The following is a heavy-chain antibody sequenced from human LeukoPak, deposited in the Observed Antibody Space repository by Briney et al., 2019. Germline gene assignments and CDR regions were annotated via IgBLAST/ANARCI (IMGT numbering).Heavy chain of an antibody. CDR2: ISGSDTST. D-gene: IGHD6-19*01. Sequence: GGSLRLSCAASGFTFNNYAMSWVRQAPGKGLEWVSVISGSDTSTYYADSVKGRFTISRDNSKNTLYLQMNSLRAEDTAVYYCAKAYSSGWYRLGYGMDVWGQGTTVTVSS. CDR1: GFTFNNYA. V-gene: IGHV3-23*01. J-gene: IGHJ6*02. CDR3: AKAYSSGWYRLGYGMDV.